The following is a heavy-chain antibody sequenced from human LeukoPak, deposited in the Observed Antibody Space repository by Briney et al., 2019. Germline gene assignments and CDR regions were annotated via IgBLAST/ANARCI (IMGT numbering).Heavy chain of an antibody. V-gene: IGHV4-30-2*01. CDR3: ARRYSSSSKYFQH. J-gene: IGHJ1*01. CDR2: INHSGST. Sequence: SQTLSLTCTGSGDSISSGGYYWSWIRQPPGKGLEWIGEINHSGSTNYNPSLKSRVTISVDTSKNQFSLKLSSVTAADTAVYYCARRYSSSSKYFQHWGQGTLVTVSS. D-gene: IGHD6-6*01. CDR1: GDSISSGGYY.